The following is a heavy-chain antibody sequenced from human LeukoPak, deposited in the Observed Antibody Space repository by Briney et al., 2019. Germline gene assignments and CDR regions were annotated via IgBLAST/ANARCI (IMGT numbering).Heavy chain of an antibody. J-gene: IGHJ4*02. CDR1: GFTFSSYE. V-gene: IGHV3-48*03. CDR2: INSSGSTI. Sequence: GGSLRLSCAASGFTFSSYEMNWVRQAPGKGLEWVSYINSSGSTIYYADSVKGRFTISRDNAKNSLYLQMNSLRAEDTAVYYCARDNYDSSTPYYFDYWGQGTLVTVSS. D-gene: IGHD3-22*01. CDR3: ARDNYDSSTPYYFDY.